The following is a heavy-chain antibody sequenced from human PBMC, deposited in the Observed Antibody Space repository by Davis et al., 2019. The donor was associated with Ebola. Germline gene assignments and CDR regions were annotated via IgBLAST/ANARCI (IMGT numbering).Heavy chain of an antibody. D-gene: IGHD3-22*01. CDR2: ISHNGNNK. J-gene: IGHJ5*02. CDR3: ARDRDYYDSSGYHPRGWLDL. V-gene: IGHV3-30*03. CDR1: GFTFSTYG. Sequence: PGGSLRLSCAASGFTFSTYGMHWVRLAPGRGLEWVALISHNGNNKYYADFVKGRFTISRDNAKSSLYLQMSSLRADDTAVYYCARDRDYYDSSGYHPRGWLDLWGQGTLVTVSS.